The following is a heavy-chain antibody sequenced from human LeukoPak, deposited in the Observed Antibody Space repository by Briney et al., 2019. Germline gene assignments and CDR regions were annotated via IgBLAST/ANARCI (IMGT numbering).Heavy chain of an antibody. CDR1: GFTFSSYA. CDR3: ARVDFWSGYSFDY. CDR2: ISGSGGST. V-gene: IGHV3-23*01. Sequence: PGGSLRLSCAASGFTFSSYAMSWVRQAPGKGLEWVSAISGSGGSTYYADSVKGRFTISRDNSKNTLYLQMNSLRAEDTAVYYCARVDFWSGYSFDYWGQGTLVTVSS. J-gene: IGHJ4*02. D-gene: IGHD3-3*01.